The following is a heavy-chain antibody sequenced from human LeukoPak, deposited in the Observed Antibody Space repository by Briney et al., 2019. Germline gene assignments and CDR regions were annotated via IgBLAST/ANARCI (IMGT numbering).Heavy chain of an antibody. V-gene: IGHV1-2*02. J-gene: IGHJ4*02. D-gene: IGHD6-13*01. CDR3: ALISSSWYAVDY. CDR1: GYTFTGYY. Sequence: ASVKVSCKASGYTFTGYYMHWVRQAPGQGLEWIGWINPNSGGTNYAQKFQGRVTMTRDTSISTAYMELSRLRSDDTAVYYCALISSSWYAVDYWGQGTLVTVSS. CDR2: INPNSGGT.